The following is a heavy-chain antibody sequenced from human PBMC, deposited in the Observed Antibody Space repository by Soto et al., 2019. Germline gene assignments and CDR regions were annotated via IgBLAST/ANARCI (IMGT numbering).Heavy chain of an antibody. V-gene: IGHV4-59*08. Sequence: QVQLQESGPGLVKPSETLSLTCTVSGGSISSYYWSWIRQPPGKGLEWIGYIYYSGSTNYNPSLKSRVTISVDTSKNQFSLKLSSLTAADTAVYYCARLEWLFSFDPWGQGTLVTVSS. J-gene: IGHJ5*02. CDR1: GGSISSYY. D-gene: IGHD3-3*01. CDR3: ARLEWLFSFDP. CDR2: IYYSGST.